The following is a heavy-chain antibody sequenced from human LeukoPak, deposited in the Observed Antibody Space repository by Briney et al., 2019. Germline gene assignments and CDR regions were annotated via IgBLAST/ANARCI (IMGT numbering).Heavy chain of an antibody. V-gene: IGHV1-2*02. Sequence: ASVKVSCKASGYTFTGYYMHWVRQAPGQGLEWMGWINPNSGGTNYAQKFQGRVTMTRDTSISTACMELGRLRSDDTAVYYCARFGGRTIFGVVTLDYYYGMDVWGQGTTVTVSS. CDR1: GYTFTGYY. D-gene: IGHD3-3*01. CDR3: ARFGGRTIFGVVTLDYYYGMDV. J-gene: IGHJ6*02. CDR2: INPNSGGT.